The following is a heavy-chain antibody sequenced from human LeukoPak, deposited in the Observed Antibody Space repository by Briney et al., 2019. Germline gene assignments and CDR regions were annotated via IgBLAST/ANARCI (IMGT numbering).Heavy chain of an antibody. CDR1: GFTFTSSA. V-gene: IGHV1-58*02. D-gene: IGHD6-13*01. CDR2: IVVGSGNT. J-gene: IGHJ4*02. CDR3: AAALISSWYSTRFDY. Sequence: ASVKVSCKASGFTFTSSAMQWVRQARGQRLEWIGWIVVGSGNTNYAQKFQERVTITRDMSTSTAYMELSSLRSEDTAVYYCAAALISSWYSTRFDYWGQGTLVTVSS.